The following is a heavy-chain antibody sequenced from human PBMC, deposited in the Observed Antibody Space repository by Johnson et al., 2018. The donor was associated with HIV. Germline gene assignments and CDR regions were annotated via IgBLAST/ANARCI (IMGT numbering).Heavy chain of an antibody. D-gene: IGHD3-22*01. CDR2: ITGSGAIT. Sequence: MQLVESGGGLVQPGGSLRLSCAASGFTFSNYAMSWVRQAPGKGLEWVSAITGSGAITYYADSVKGRLTISRDNSKNTLYLQMNSLGDEDTFVYYCGRGLTMIVVVDAFDIWGQGTMVTVSS. V-gene: IGHV3-23*04. CDR1: GFTFSNYA. CDR3: GRGLTMIVVVDAFDI. J-gene: IGHJ3*02.